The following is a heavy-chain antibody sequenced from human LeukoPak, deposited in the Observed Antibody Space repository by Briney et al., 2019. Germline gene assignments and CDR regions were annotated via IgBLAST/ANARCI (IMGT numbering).Heavy chain of an antibody. J-gene: IGHJ4*02. CDR2: FFYSGST. V-gene: IGHV4-39*01. CDR3: ARHLSAGGFDY. CDR1: GGSISSNSYY. Sequence: SETLSLTCTVSGGSISSNSYYWGWIRQPPGKGLDWIGTFFYSGSTYYNPSLKSRVTISVDTSKNQFSLKLSSVTAADTAVYYCARHLSAGGFDYWGQGTLVTVSS. D-gene: IGHD1-14*01.